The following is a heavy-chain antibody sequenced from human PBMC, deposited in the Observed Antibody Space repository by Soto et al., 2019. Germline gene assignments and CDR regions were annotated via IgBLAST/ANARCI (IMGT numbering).Heavy chain of an antibody. CDR1: GFTFSSYD. V-gene: IGHV3-13*04. CDR3: ARVAVAGSIYGMDV. J-gene: IGHJ6*02. D-gene: IGHD6-19*01. Sequence: PGGSLRLSCAASGFTFSSYDMHWVRQATGKGLEWVSAIGTAGNTHYPGSVKGRFTISRENAKNSLYLQMNSLRAGDTAVYYCARVAVAGSIYGMDVWGQGTTVTVSS. CDR2: IGTAGNT.